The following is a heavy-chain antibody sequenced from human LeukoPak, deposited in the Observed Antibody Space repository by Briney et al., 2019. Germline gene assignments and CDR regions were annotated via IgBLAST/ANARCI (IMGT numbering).Heavy chain of an antibody. V-gene: IGHV3-7*01. CDR3: AKDPSTGGDGYYFDY. CDR1: GFIFSAYW. Sequence: GGSLRLSCAASGFIFSAYWMTWVRQAPGKGLAWVANIKTDGSEKYYVDSVKGRFTIPRDNAKNSLYLQMNSLRAEDTAVYYCAKDPSTGGDGYYFDYWGQGTLVTVSS. D-gene: IGHD5-24*01. CDR2: IKTDGSEK. J-gene: IGHJ4*02.